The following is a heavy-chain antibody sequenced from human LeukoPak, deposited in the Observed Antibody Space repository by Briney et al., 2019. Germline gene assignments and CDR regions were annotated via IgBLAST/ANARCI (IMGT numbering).Heavy chain of an antibody. CDR3: ARAGLGSGYYSRGWFDP. Sequence: SETLSLTCTVSGGSISSHYWSWIRQPPGKGLGWIGYIYYSGGTNYNPSLKSRVTISVDTSKNQFSLKLSSVTAADTAVYYCARAGLGSGYYSRGWFDPWGQGTLVTVSS. J-gene: IGHJ5*02. CDR2: IYYSGGT. D-gene: IGHD3-3*01. V-gene: IGHV4-59*11. CDR1: GGSISSHY.